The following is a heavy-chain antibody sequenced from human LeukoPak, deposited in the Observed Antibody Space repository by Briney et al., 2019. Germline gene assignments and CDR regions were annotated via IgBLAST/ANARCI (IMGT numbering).Heavy chain of an antibody. V-gene: IGHV3-23*01. Sequence: AGGSLRLSCVGSGYTFSDFEMNWVRQAPGKGLEWVAYISGRGSSIYYLDSVKGRFTISRDNSKNTLYLQMNSLRAEDTAVYYCAKSRFTYYDILTGYGGDAFDIWGQGTTVTVSS. CDR1: GYTFSDFE. D-gene: IGHD3-9*01. CDR3: AKSRFTYYDILTGYGGDAFDI. J-gene: IGHJ3*02. CDR2: ISGRGSSI.